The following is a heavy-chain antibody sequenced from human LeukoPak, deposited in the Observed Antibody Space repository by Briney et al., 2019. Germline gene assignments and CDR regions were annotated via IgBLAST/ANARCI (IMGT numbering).Heavy chain of an antibody. Sequence: PSETLSLTCTISGGSISSSGYYWGWIRRPPGKGLEWIGSIYYSGSTYYNPSLKSRVTISVDTSKNQFSLKLSSVTAADTAVYYCARTRYYYNSRSYGAPYYFDYWGQGTLVTVSS. V-gene: IGHV4-39*01. CDR1: GGSISSSGYY. D-gene: IGHD3-10*01. CDR3: ARTRYYYNSRSYGAPYYFDY. CDR2: IYYSGST. J-gene: IGHJ4*02.